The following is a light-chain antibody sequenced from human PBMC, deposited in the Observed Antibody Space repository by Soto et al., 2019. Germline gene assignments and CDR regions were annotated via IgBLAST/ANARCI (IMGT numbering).Light chain of an antibody. CDR3: QQRSNWPPYT. CDR2: DAS. CDR1: QSVSSY. J-gene: IGKJ2*01. V-gene: IGKV3-11*01. Sequence: EIVLTQSPATLSLSPGERATLSCRASQSVSSYLAWYQQKPGQAPRLLIYDASNRATGIPARFSGSGSGTDFTLTISSLEPEEFAVYYCQQRSNWPPYTCGQGTKREI.